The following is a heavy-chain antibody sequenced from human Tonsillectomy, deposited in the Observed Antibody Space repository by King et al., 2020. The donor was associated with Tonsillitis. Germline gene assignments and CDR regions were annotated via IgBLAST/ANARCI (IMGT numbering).Heavy chain of an antibody. CDR2: IIPIFGTA. CDR3: ARSPGPDYYESSGYYYWYFDL. V-gene: IGHV1-69*01. CDR1: GGTFSSYA. J-gene: IGHJ2*01. D-gene: IGHD3-22*01. Sequence: QLVQSGAEVKKPGSSVKVSCKASGGTFSSYAISWVRQAPGQGLEWMGGIIPIFGTANYAQKFQGRVTITADESTSTAYMELSSLRSEDTAVYYCARSPGPDYYESSGYYYWYFDLWGRGTLVTVSS.